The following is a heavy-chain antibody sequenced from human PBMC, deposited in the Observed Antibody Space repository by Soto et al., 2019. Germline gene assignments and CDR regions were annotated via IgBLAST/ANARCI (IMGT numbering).Heavy chain of an antibody. J-gene: IGHJ6*02. V-gene: IGHV3-30*18. D-gene: IGHD6-25*01. CDR1: GFTFSSYG. CDR2: ISYDGSNK. CDR3: AKDRLANPPYYYYYYGLDV. Sequence: GSLRLSCAASGFTFSSYGMHWVRQAPGKGLEWVAIISYDGSNKYYAESVKGRFTISRDKSKNTLYLQMNSLRAADTAVYYCAKDRLANPPYYYYYYGLDVWGQGTTVTVSS.